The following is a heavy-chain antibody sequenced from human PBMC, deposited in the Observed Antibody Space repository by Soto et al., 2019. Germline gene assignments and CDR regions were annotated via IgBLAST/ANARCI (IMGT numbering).Heavy chain of an antibody. Sequence: QVQLVESGGGVVQPGGSLRLSCAASGFTDSSYGMHWVRQAPGKGLEWVTLISNDGNFKYYADSVKGRFTISRDNSKDTVYLRLNSLRPEDTAVYYCAKDRAGGIFDYWGQGTLVTVSS. CDR2: ISNDGNFK. V-gene: IGHV3-30*18. J-gene: IGHJ4*02. CDR3: AKDRAGGIFDY. CDR1: GFTDSSYG. D-gene: IGHD3-16*01.